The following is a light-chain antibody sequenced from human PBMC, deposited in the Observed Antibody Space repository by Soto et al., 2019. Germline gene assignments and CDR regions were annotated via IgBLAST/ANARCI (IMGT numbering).Light chain of an antibody. Sequence: EIVLTQSPGTLSLSPGERATLSCRASQSVYSRYLAWYQQKPGRAPRLLIYGASSRLTGIPERFSGSGSGTDFTLTISRLEPEDVAVYYCQQYGNSPRSFGGGTKVEIK. CDR1: QSVYSRY. J-gene: IGKJ4*01. CDR3: QQYGNSPRS. CDR2: GAS. V-gene: IGKV3-20*01.